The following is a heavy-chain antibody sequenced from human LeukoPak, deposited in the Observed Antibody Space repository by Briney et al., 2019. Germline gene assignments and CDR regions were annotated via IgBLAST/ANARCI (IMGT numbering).Heavy chain of an antibody. CDR1: GYTFTSYG. V-gene: IGHV1-18*04. CDR3: ARDRDPIVVVPAAPYNWLDP. Sequence: GASVKVSCKASGYTFTSYGISWVRQAPGQGLEWMGWISAYNGNTNYAQKLQGRVTMTTDTSTSTAYMELRSLRSDDTAVYYCARDRDPIVVVPAAPYNWLDPWGQGTLVTVSS. D-gene: IGHD2-2*01. CDR2: ISAYNGNT. J-gene: IGHJ5*02.